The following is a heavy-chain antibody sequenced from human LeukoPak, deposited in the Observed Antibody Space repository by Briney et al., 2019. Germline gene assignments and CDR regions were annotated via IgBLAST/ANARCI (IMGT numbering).Heavy chain of an antibody. CDR3: ARDKVVGATVFDY. V-gene: IGHV3-7*01. Sequence: PGGSLRLSCAASGFTFSNYWMSWVRQAPGEGPEWVANIKQDESEIYYVDSVKGRFTISRDNAKNSLYLQMNSLRAEDTAVYYCARDKVVGATVFDYWGQGTLVTVST. CDR1: GFTFSNYW. J-gene: IGHJ4*02. D-gene: IGHD1-26*01. CDR2: IKQDESEI.